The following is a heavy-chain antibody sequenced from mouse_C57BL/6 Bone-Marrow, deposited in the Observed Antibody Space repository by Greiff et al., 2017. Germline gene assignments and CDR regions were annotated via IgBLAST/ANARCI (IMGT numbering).Heavy chain of an antibody. Sequence: QVQLQQPGAELVMPGASVKLSCKASGYTFTSYWMHWVKQRPGQGLEWIGEIDPSDSYTNYNQKFKGKYTLTVDKSSSTAYMQLISLTSYVSAFYYCAREGYYDYDLYYAMDYWGQGTSVTVSS. CDR3: AREGYYDYDLYYAMDY. J-gene: IGHJ4*01. CDR1: GYTFTSYW. V-gene: IGHV1-69*01. D-gene: IGHD2-4*01. CDR2: IDPSDSYT.